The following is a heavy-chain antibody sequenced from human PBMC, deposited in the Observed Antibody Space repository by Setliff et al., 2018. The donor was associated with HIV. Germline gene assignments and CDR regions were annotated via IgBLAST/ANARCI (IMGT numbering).Heavy chain of an antibody. Sequence: GGSLRLSCEASGFTLTKYSMNWVRQAPGRGLESVASISSSGTYIYYADSLKGRITISRDNTKNSLYLQIDSLRAEDTAIYYCTRMISPRANKYSSGWFDPWGQGTLVTVSS. CDR3: TRMISPRANKYSSGWFDP. D-gene: IGHD3-22*01. CDR1: GFTLTKYS. J-gene: IGHJ5*02. CDR2: ISSSGTYI. V-gene: IGHV3-21*01.